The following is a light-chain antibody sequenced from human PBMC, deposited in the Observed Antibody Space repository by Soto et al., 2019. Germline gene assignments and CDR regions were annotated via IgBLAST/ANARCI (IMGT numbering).Light chain of an antibody. CDR3: AAWDYSLRAVV. Sequence: QSVLTQSPSESATPGQRVTISCSGSGSNIGTHAVNWYQQVPGMAPTLLIFRNHQRPSGVPDRFSGSKSGTSASLAISGPQSEDEADYYCAAWDYSLRAVVFGGGTKVTVL. CDR1: GSNIGTHA. J-gene: IGLJ2*01. V-gene: IGLV1-44*01. CDR2: RNH.